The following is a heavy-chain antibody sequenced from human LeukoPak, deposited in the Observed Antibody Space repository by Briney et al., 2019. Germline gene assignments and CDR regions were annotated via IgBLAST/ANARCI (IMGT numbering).Heavy chain of an antibody. D-gene: IGHD1-26*01. CDR2: ITASGTAM. V-gene: IGHV3-48*02. CDR3: ASSGSYRFDY. J-gene: IGHJ4*02. Sequence: GGSLRLSCAASGFTFDDYGMSWVRQAPGKGLEWVSHITASGTAMFYADSVKGRFTISRDNAKNSLYLQMNSLRDEDTAVYYCASSGSYRFDYWGQGTLVTVSS. CDR1: GFTFDDYG.